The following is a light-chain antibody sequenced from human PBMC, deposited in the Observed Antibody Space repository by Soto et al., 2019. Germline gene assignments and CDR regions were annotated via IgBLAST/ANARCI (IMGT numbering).Light chain of an antibody. CDR1: SSDVGGYNY. J-gene: IGLJ1*01. CDR3: SSYVGTMNYV. Sequence: QSALTQPPSASGSPGQSVTISCTGTSSDVGGYNYVSWYQQYPGKAPQLVIYEVNKRPSGVPDRFSGSKSGNTASLTVSGLEDEDEDDYYCSSYVGTMNYVFGTGTKLTVL. CDR2: EVN. V-gene: IGLV2-8*01.